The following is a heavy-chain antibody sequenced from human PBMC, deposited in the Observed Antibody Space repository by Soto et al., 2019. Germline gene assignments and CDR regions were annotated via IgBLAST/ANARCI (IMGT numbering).Heavy chain of an antibody. D-gene: IGHD1-20*01. Sequence: GGSLRLSCAASGFTFDDYTMHWVRQAPGKGLEWVSLISWDGGSTYYADSVKGRFTISRDNSKNSLYLQMNSLRTEDTALYYYAKDGPLGPLTAKTAGLNYYYYYGMDVWGQGTTVTVSS. CDR1: GFTFDDYT. V-gene: IGHV3-43*01. CDR2: ISWDGGST. CDR3: AKDGPLGPLTAKTAGLNYYYYYGMDV. J-gene: IGHJ6*02.